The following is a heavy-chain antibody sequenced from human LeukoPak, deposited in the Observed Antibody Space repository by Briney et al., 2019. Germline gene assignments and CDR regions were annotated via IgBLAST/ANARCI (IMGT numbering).Heavy chain of an antibody. J-gene: IGHJ4*02. CDR1: GGTFSSYT. CDR2: IIPILGIA. CDR3: ARDSWGSRGYSYGPSDY. Sequence: GASVKVSCKASGGTFSSYTISWVRQAPGQGLEWMGRIIPILGIANYAQRFQGRVTITADKSTSTAYMELSGLRSEDTAVYHCARDSWGSRGYSYGPSDYWGQGTLVTVSS. D-gene: IGHD5-18*01. V-gene: IGHV1-69*04.